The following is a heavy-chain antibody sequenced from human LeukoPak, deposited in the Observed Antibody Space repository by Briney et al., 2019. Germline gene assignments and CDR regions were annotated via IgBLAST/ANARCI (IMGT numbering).Heavy chain of an antibody. CDR3: ARDDGTGYFDY. V-gene: IGHV1-69*04. Sequence: SGKVSCKASGGTFSSYAISWVRQAPGQGREWMGRIIPILGIANYAQKLQGRVTITADKSTSTAYMELSSLRSEDTAVYYCARDDGTGYFDYWGQGTMVTVSS. J-gene: IGHJ4*02. CDR1: GGTFSSYA. D-gene: IGHD3-10*01. CDR2: IIPILGIA.